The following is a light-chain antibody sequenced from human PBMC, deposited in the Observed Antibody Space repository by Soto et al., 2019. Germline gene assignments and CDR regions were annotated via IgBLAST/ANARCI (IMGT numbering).Light chain of an antibody. J-gene: IGKJ4*01. V-gene: IGKV3-20*01. CDR1: QSVRSTY. CDR2: GAS. CDR3: QQYDGSQLA. Sequence: EIMLTHSPGTLSLSPGERATLSCRASQSVRSTYLAWYQQKPGQAPRLLIYGASTRATGIPDRFSGSRSGTDFTLTISRLEPEDFAVYYCQQYDGSQLAFGGGTKGEIK.